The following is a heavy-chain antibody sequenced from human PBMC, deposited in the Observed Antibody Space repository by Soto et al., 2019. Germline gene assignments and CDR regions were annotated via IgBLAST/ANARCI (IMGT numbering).Heavy chain of an antibody. V-gene: IGHV2-70*12. D-gene: IGHD6-13*01. CDR1: GFSLSTSGMC. CDR2: IDWDDDK. Sequence: SGPTLVNPTQTLTLTCTFSGFSLSTSGMCVSWIRQPPGKALEWLARIDWDDDKYYSTSLKTRLTISKDTSKNQVVLTMTNMDPVDTATYFRAHRRNTAERCWFDPWGQGTLVTVSS. J-gene: IGHJ5*02. CDR3: AHRRNTAERCWFDP.